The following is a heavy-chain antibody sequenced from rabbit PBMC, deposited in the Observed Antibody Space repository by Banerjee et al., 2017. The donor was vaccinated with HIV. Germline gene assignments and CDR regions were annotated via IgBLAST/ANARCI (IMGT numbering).Heavy chain of an antibody. V-gene: IGHV1S40*01. J-gene: IGHJ4*01. CDR1: GFDFSSGYY. CDR3: ARGYVGYAYAFNL. CDR2: IYTGSSGST. D-gene: IGHD6-1*01. Sequence: QSLEESGGDLVKPGASLTLTCKASGFDFSSGYYMCWVRQAPGKGLEWIACIYTGSSGSTNYASWAKGRFTISKTSTTVTLQMTSLTAADTATYFCARGYVGYAYAFNLWGQGTLVTVS.